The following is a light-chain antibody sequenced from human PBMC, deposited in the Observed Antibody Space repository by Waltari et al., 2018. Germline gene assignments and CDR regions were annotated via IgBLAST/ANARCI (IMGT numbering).Light chain of an antibody. V-gene: IGKV3-20*01. CDR2: GAS. CDR3: QHYVSLPAT. J-gene: IGKJ1*01. CDR1: QSVSRS. Sequence: EIVLTQSPGSLSSSPGERVTLSCRPSQSVSRSLAWYQQKPGQAPRLLIFGASNRATGIPDRFSGSGSGTDFSLTISRLEPEDFAVYYCQHYVSLPATFGQGTKVEIK.